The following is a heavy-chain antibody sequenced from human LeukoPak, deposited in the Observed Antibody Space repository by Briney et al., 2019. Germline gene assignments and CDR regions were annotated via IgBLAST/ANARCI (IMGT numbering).Heavy chain of an antibody. CDR3: TKEDRQLVCAH. D-gene: IGHD5-18*01. CDR2: ITGSAKST. CDR1: GLTFASHA. V-gene: IGHV3-23*01. Sequence: PGGSLRLSCEASGLTFASHAMGWVRQAPGKGLEWVSSITGSAKSTYYADSVKGRATISRDNSRNTVDLQLTSLRVEDTATYYCTKEDRQLVCAHWGQGTLVTVSS. J-gene: IGHJ4*02.